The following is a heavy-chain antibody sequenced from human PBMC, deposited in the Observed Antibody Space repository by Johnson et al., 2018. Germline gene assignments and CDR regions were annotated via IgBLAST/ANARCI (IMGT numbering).Heavy chain of an antibody. CDR3: AMGVYRYGFLYDAFDI. D-gene: IGHD5-18*01. CDR2: ISYDGRNK. J-gene: IGHJ3*02. Sequence: VQLVESGGGVVQPGTSLRLSCAVPGSTFSRYAMHWLRQAPGNGLEWVAVISYDGRNKYYADSVKGRYTLSGDNSKNTLYLQMNRLRAEVTAVFYCAMGVYRYGFLYDAFDIWGQGTMVTVSS. V-gene: IGHV3-30-3*01. CDR1: GSTFSRYA.